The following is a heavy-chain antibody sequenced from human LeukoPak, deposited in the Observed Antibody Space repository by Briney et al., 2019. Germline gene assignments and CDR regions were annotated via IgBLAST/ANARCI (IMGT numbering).Heavy chain of an antibody. CDR2: IYYGGST. CDR1: GGSTSSYY. CDR3: SRASSTSYYDY. J-gene: IGHJ4*02. V-gene: IGHV4-59*08. D-gene: IGHD6-19*01. Sequence: PSETLSLTCTVSGGSTSSYYWSWIRQPPGKGLEWIGYIYYGGSTYYNPSLKSRVTISVDTSENQFSLKLSSVTAADTALYYCSRASSTSYYDYWGQGTLVSVSS.